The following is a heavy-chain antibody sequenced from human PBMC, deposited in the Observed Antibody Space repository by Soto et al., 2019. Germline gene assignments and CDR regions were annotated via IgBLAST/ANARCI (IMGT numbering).Heavy chain of an antibody. J-gene: IGHJ4*02. D-gene: IGHD1-26*01. CDR2: IIPIFGTA. V-gene: IGHV1-69*01. CDR3: ARDGGRHSGGIDY. Sequence: QVQLVQSGAEVQKPGSSVKVSCKASGGTFSSYSINWVRQAPGQGLEWMGEIIPIFGTANYAQKFQGRVTITADESTSTAYMELSSLRSEDTAVYYCARDGGRHSGGIDYWGQGTLVTVSP. CDR1: GGTFSSYS.